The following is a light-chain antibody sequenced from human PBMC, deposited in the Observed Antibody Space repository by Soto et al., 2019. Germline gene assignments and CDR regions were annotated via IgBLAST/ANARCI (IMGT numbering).Light chain of an antibody. J-gene: IGKJ1*01. CDR1: QSIGVW. Sequence: DVQMTQSPSTLSSSVGDRVTXXXXASQSIGVWLAWYQQKPGRAPKLLIHDASTLQRGVPSRFSGSGSGTEFTLNISSLQPEDFATYYCQQYDISSGTFGQGTKV. V-gene: IGKV1-5*01. CDR2: DAS. CDR3: QQYDISSGT.